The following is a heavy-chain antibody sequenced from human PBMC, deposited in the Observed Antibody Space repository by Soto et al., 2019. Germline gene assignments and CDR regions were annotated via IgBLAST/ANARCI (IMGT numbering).Heavy chain of an antibody. CDR1: GFTLSSYS. CDR3: AKVLLRYFDWLLLFDY. D-gene: IGHD3-9*01. Sequence: GSVKQSCRAPGFTLSSYSMSWVRQAPGKGLEWVSAISGSGGSTYYADSVKGRFTISRDNSKNTLYLQMNSLRAEDTAVYYCAKVLLRYFDWLLLFDYCRQGT. J-gene: IGHJ4*02. V-gene: IGHV3-23*01. CDR2: ISGSGGST.